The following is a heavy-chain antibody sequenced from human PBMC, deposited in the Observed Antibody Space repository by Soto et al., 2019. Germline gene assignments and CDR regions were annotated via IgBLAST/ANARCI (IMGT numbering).Heavy chain of an antibody. CDR2: ISAYNGNT. J-gene: IGHJ4*02. CDR3: ASGSLGYSSGWFPFDY. CDR1: GYTFTSYG. D-gene: IGHD6-19*01. Sequence: ASVKVSCKASGYTFTSYGISWVRQAPGQGLEWMGWISAYNGNTNYAQKLQGRVTMTTDTSTSTAYMELRSLRSDDTAVYYCASGSLGYSSGWFPFDYWGQGTLVNVSS. V-gene: IGHV1-18*01.